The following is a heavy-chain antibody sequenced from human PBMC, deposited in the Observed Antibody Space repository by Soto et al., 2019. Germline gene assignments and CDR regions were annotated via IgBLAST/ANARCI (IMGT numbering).Heavy chain of an antibody. Sequence: GGSLRLSCAASGFTFGDYGMHWVRRAPGKGLEWVSGITWDSNTIAYADSVKGRFTISRDNAKNSVYLQMNSLRSEDTALYYCAKRDGNNWDSDHWGQGTQVTVSS. D-gene: IGHD1-20*01. CDR1: GFTFGDYG. CDR3: AKRDGNNWDSDH. J-gene: IGHJ4*02. CDR2: ITWDSNTI. V-gene: IGHV3-9*01.